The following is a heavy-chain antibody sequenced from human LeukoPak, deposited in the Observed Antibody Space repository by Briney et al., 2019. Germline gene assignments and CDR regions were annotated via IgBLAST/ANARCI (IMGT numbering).Heavy chain of an antibody. Sequence: PSETLSLTCTVSGGSISSSSYYWGWIRQPPGKGLEWIGSIYYSGSTYYNPSLKSRVTISVDTSKNQFSLKLSSVTAADTAVYYCAREDTAMVGVDYWGQGTLVTVSS. CDR1: GGSISSSSYY. D-gene: IGHD5-18*01. J-gene: IGHJ4*02. CDR2: IYYSGST. V-gene: IGHV4-39*02. CDR3: AREDTAMVGVDY.